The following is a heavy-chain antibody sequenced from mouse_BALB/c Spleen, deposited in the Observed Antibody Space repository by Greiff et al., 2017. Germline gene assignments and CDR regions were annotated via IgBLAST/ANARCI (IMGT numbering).Heavy chain of an antibody. J-gene: IGHJ4*01. CDR2: INPNNGGT. D-gene: IGHD2-4*01. CDR3: ASIYYEYAYAMDY. CDR1: GYTFTEYT. V-gene: IGHV1-18*01. Sequence: EVKLMESGPELVKPGASVKISCKTSGYTFTEYTMHWVKQSHGKSLEWIGGINPNNGGTSYNQKFKGKATLTVDKSSSTAYMELRSLTSEDSAVYYCASIYYEYAYAMDYWGQGTSVTVSS.